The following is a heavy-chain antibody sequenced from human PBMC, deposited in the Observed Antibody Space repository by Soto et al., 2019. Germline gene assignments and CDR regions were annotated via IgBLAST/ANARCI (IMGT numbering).Heavy chain of an antibody. CDR3: ATEHCTNGVCYTSVDGMDV. CDR2: ISYDGSNK. CDR1: GFTFSSYG. D-gene: IGHD2-8*01. V-gene: IGHV3-30*03. J-gene: IGHJ6*02. Sequence: SLGLSCAASGFTFSSYGMHWVRQAPGKGLEWVAVISYDGSNKYYADSVKGRFTISRDNSKNTLYLQMNSLRAEDTAVYYCATEHCTNGVCYTSVDGMDVWGQGTTVAVSS.